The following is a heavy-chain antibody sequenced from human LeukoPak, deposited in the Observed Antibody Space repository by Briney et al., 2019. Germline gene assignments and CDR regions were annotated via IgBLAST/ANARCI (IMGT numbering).Heavy chain of an antibody. V-gene: IGHV1-8*03. Sequence: GASVKVSCKASGYTFTSYDINWVRQATGQGLEWMGWMNTNSGNTGYAQKFQGRVTITRNTSISTAYMELSSLRSEDTAVYYCARGTYSSGWVPFDYWGQGTLVTVSS. CDR2: MNTNSGNT. CDR1: GYTFTSYD. D-gene: IGHD6-19*01. J-gene: IGHJ4*02. CDR3: ARGTYSSGWVPFDY.